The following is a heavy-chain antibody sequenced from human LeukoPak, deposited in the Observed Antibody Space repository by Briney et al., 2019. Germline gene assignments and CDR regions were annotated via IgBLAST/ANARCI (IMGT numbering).Heavy chain of an antibody. Sequence: ASVKVSCKASGYTFTSYDINWVRQATGQGLEWMGWMNPNSGNTGYAQKFQGRVTMTRNTSISTAYMELSSLRSEDTAVYYCARGPTVWFGELLGDAFDIWGQGTMVTVSS. V-gene: IGHV1-8*01. D-gene: IGHD3-10*01. J-gene: IGHJ3*02. CDR2: MNPNSGNT. CDR3: ARGPTVWFGELLGDAFDI. CDR1: GYTFTSYD.